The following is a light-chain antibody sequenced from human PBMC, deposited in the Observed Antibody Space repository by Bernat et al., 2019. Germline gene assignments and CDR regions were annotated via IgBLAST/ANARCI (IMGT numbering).Light chain of an antibody. V-gene: IGLV6-57*04. CDR3: QSYDSSVWL. CDR1: SGSIAGNY. CDR2: EDN. J-gene: IGLJ3*02. Sequence: NCMLTQPHSVSESPGKTVTISCSRSSGSIAGNYVQWYQQCPGSAPTTVMYEDNQRPYGVPDRLSGSIDRSSNSASLPIAGRKPEDEADYYCQSYDSSVWLLGGGTKLTVL.